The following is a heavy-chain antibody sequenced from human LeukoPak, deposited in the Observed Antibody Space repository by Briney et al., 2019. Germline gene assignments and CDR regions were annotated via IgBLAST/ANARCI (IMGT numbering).Heavy chain of an antibody. Sequence: GESLKISCKGSAYRFSSHWIHWVRQMPGKGLEWMGIIDPRDSDIRYSPSFQGQVTISADKSTSTAYLQWSSLKASDTAIYYCARGVSDYYGMDVWGQGTTVIVS. V-gene: IGHV5-51*01. CDR1: AYRFSSHW. CDR2: IDPRDSDI. J-gene: IGHJ6*02. D-gene: IGHD3-16*01. CDR3: ARGVSDYYGMDV.